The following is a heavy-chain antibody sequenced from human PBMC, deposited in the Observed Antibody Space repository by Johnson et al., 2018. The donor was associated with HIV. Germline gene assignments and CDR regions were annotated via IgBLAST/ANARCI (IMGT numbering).Heavy chain of an antibody. CDR2: INWNGGST. CDR1: GFTFDDYD. CDR3: ARATFYYDLSGYLTRPRAFDM. J-gene: IGHJ3*02. D-gene: IGHD3-22*01. Sequence: ELLVESGGGLIQPGGSPRLSCAASGFTFDDYDMTWVRQPPGKGLEWVSGINWNGGSTGYAESVKGRFTISRDNAKKSLFLEMNSLRAEDTAFYYCARATFYYDLSGYLTRPRAFDMWGQGTMVTVSS. V-gene: IGHV3-20*04.